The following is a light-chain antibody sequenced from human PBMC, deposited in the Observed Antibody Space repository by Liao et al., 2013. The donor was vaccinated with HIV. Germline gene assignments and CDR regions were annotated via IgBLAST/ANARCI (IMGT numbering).Light chain of an antibody. CDR3: QVWDSSSDHVV. CDR1: NIGSDT. J-gene: IGLJ2*01. CDR2: FDT. V-gene: IGLV3-21*01. Sequence: SYVLIQPPSVSVAPGQTAIITCGGDNIGSDTVHWYRQQPGQAPVMVIFFDTDRPSGIPDRFSASKSDNTATLTINRVEAGDEADYYCQVWDSSSDHVVFGGGTKLTVL.